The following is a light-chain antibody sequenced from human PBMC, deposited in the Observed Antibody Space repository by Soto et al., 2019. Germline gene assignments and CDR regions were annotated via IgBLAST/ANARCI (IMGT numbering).Light chain of an antibody. CDR3: SSYTSSSTQV. Sequence: QSALTQPASVSGSPGQSITISCTGTCSDVGGYNYVSWYQQHPGKAPKLMIYDASNRPSGVSNRFSGSKSGNTASLTISGLQAEDEADYYCSSYTSSSTQVFGGGTQLTVL. J-gene: IGLJ2*01. CDR1: CSDVGGYNY. V-gene: IGLV2-14*01. CDR2: DAS.